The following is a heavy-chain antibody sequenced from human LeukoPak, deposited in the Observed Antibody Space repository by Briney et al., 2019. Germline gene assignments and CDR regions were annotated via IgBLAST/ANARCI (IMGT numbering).Heavy chain of an antibody. Sequence: GGSLRLSCAASGFTFSNSAMTWVRQAPGKGLEWVSTISDSGGKTHYADSVKGRFTISRDNSKNTLYLQMNSLRVEDTAIYYCAKDWSCDFWGQGTLITVSS. D-gene: IGHD1-26*01. CDR2: ISDSGGKT. CDR3: AKDWSCDF. V-gene: IGHV3-23*01. J-gene: IGHJ4*02. CDR1: GFTFSNSA.